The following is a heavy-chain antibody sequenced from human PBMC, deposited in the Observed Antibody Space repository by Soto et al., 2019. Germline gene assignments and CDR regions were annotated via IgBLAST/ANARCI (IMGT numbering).Heavy chain of an antibody. V-gene: IGHV3-21*06. J-gene: IGHJ4*02. Sequence: GGSLRLSCSASGFTFTRYSMNWVRQAPGKGLEWVSSISSTTNYIYYGDSMKGRFTISRDNAKNSLYLEMNSLRAEDTAVYYCARESEDLTSNFDYWGQGTLVTVSS. CDR3: ARESEDLTSNFDY. CDR2: ISSTTNYI. CDR1: GFTFTRYS.